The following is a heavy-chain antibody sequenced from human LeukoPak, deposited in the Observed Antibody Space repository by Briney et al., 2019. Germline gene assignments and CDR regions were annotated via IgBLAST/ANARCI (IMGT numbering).Heavy chain of an antibody. J-gene: IGHJ4*02. CDR2: ISSNGSST. Sequence: GGSLRLSCAASTFTFSSYAMHWVRQAPGKGLEYVSSISSNGSSTYYANSVKVRFTISRDNSKNTLYLQMGSVRAEDMAVYYCARPSMLYSGSYYYWGQGTLVTVSS. CDR3: ARPSMLYSGSYYY. V-gene: IGHV3-64*01. D-gene: IGHD1-26*01. CDR1: TFTFSSYA.